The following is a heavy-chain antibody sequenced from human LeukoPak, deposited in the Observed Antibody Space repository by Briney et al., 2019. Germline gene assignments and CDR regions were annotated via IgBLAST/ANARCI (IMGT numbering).Heavy chain of an antibody. Sequence: SETLSLTCTVSGGSISSYYWSWIRQPPGKGLEWIGYLYYNGSTNNNPSLKSRVTMSVDTSNNQFSLRLSSVTAADTAVYYCAKIPKGGDGLTSADQIYFDIWGRGTLVIVSS. V-gene: IGHV4-59*08. CDR2: LYYNGST. CDR3: AKIPKGGDGLTSADQIYFDI. CDR1: GGSISSYY. J-gene: IGHJ2*01. D-gene: IGHD2-21*01.